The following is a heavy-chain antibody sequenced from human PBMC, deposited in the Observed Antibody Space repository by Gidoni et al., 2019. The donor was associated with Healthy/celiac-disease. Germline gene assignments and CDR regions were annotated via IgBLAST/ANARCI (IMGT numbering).Heavy chain of an antibody. D-gene: IGHD3-22*01. CDR3: ARDPEPAYYYDSSGYSYYYGMDV. CDR1: GGTFSSSA. Sequence: QVQLVQSGAEVKKPGSSVKVSCKASGGTFSSSAISWVRQAPGQGLEWMGGIIPIFGTANYAQKFQGRVTITADESTSTAYMELSSLRSEDTAVYYCARDPEPAYYYDSSGYSYYYGMDVWGQGTTVTVSS. CDR2: IIPIFGTA. V-gene: IGHV1-69*01. J-gene: IGHJ6*02.